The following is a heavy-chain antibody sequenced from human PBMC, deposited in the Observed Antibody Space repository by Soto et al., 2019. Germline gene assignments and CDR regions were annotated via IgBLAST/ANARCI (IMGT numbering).Heavy chain of an antibody. Sequence: QVQLQQWGAGLLKPSETLSLTCAVYGGSFSGYYWRWIRQPPGKGLEWIGEINHSGSTNYNPSLKRRVTISVDTSKNQFSLKLSSVTAADTAVYYCARGNNRFTMVRGVIPTLDYWGQGTLVTVSS. V-gene: IGHV4-34*01. CDR3: ARGNNRFTMVRGVIPTLDY. CDR2: INHSGST. CDR1: GGSFSGYY. J-gene: IGHJ4*02. D-gene: IGHD3-10*01.